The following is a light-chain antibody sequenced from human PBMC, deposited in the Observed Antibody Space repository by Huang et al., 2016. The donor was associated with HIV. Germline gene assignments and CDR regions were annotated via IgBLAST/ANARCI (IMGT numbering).Light chain of an antibody. Sequence: DIQLTQSPSTLSASVGDRLTTTCRASQNISSWLAWSQQKPGKAPKLLIYKISSLESGVPSRFSGSGSGTKFTLTINSLQPDDIGTYYCQYGETFGQGSKVEVK. CDR2: KIS. CDR1: QNISSW. CDR3: QYGET. J-gene: IGKJ1*01. V-gene: IGKV1-5*03.